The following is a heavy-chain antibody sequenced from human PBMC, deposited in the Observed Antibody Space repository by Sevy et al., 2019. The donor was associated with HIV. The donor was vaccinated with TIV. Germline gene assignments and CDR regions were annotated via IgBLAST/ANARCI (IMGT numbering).Heavy chain of an antibody. Sequence: GGSLRLSCVASGFTFSSYGMHWVRQAPGKGLEWVGRVSYEGSDKYYADSVKGRFTIFRDNSKNTLYVEMNSLRPEDTAVYFCAKDKVDCSGGDCYSGPVSPFDFWGQGTLVTVSS. D-gene: IGHD2-15*01. CDR1: GFTFSSYG. V-gene: IGHV3-30*18. J-gene: IGHJ4*02. CDR2: VSYEGSDK. CDR3: AKDKVDCSGGDCYSGPVSPFDF.